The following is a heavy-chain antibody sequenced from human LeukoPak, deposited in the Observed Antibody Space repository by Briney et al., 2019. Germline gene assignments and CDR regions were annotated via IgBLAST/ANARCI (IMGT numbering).Heavy chain of an antibody. CDR3: AKDFGGLAAAGAYMDV. D-gene: IGHD6-13*01. CDR2: IRYDGSNK. CDR1: GFTFSSYG. V-gene: IGHV3-30*02. Sequence: GGSLRLSCAASGFTFSSYGMHWVRQTPGKGLEWVAFIRYDGSNKYYADSVKGRFTISRDNSKNTLYLQMNSLRAEDTAVYYCAKDFGGLAAAGAYMDVWGKGTTVTVSS. J-gene: IGHJ6*03.